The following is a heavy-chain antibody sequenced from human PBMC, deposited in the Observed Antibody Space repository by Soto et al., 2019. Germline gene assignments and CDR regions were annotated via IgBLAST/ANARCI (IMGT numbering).Heavy chain of an antibody. V-gene: IGHV3-21*01. CDR1: GFTFSSYS. J-gene: IGHJ4*02. D-gene: IGHD6-13*01. CDR3: ARDSHIIAAYDY. CDR2: ISSSSSYI. Sequence: GGSQRLTCVASGFTFSSYSMNWIRHAPGKGLEWVSSISSSSSYIDYADTVKGRFTISRDNAKNSLYLQMNSLRAEDTAVYYCARDSHIIAAYDYWGQGTLVTVSS.